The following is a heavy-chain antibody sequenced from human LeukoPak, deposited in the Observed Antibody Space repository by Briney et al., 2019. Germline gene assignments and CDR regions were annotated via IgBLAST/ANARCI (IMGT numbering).Heavy chain of an antibody. Sequence: GGSLRLSCASSGFTFSSYGMNWVRQAPGKGLEWVSSISSSSSYIYYADSVKGRFTISRDNAKNSLYLQMNSLRAEGTAVYYCARIQYYDFWSGYYPPIDYWGQGTLVTVSS. CDR1: GFTFSSYG. D-gene: IGHD3-3*01. V-gene: IGHV3-21*01. CDR3: ARIQYYDFWSGYYPPIDY. J-gene: IGHJ4*02. CDR2: ISSSSSYI.